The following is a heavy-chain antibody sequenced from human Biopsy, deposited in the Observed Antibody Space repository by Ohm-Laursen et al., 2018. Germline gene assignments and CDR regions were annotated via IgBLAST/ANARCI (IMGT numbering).Heavy chain of an antibody. J-gene: IGHJ1*01. D-gene: IGHD3-9*01. CDR2: NIPILGTG. V-gene: IGHV1-69*06. CDR3: ATKLTGYFHH. Sequence: SVKVSCKVPGGTFSNYGVNWVRQAPGQGLEWLGGNIPILGTGNYAQKFQDRVTVAADTSTSTATMELRSLRSNDTAVYYCATKLTGYFHHWGQGTLVIVSS. CDR1: GGTFSNYG.